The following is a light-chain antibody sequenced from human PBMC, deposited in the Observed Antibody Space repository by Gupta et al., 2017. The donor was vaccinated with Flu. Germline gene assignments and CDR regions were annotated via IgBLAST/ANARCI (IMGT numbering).Light chain of an antibody. CDR1: QSVLYDSNNKNY. J-gene: IGKJ4*01. CDR3: QQYYIPPLT. CDR2: WAS. Sequence: DIVMTQSPDSLAVSLGERATLNCRSSQSVLYDSNNKNYLAWYQHKPGQSPKLLFYWASTRDSGVPDRFTGSGSGTEFTLTINSLQTEDVAIYYCQQYYIPPLTFGEGTRVEIK. V-gene: IGKV4-1*01.